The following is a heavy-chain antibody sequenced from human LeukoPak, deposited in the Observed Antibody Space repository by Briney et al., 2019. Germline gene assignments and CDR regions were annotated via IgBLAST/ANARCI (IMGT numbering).Heavy chain of an antibody. D-gene: IGHD5-24*01. CDR3: AKLGDGYNYLDY. Sequence: GGSLRLSCAASGFTFSSYAMNWVRQTPGKGLEWVSAISGSGGSTYYADSVKGRFTISRDNSKNTLYLQMNSLRAEDTAVYYCAKLGDGYNYLDYWGQGTLVTVSS. J-gene: IGHJ4*02. CDR2: ISGSGGST. CDR1: GFTFSSYA. V-gene: IGHV3-23*01.